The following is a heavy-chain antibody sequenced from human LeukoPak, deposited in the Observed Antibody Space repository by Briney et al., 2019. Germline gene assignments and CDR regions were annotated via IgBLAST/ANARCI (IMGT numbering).Heavy chain of an antibody. CDR1: GFTFDDYG. D-gene: IGHD5-12*01. CDR3: ARGRYSGYDRGVFDY. V-gene: IGHV3-20*04. Sequence: GGSLRLSCAASGFTFDDYGMSWVRQAPGKGLEWVSGIIWNGGSTGYADSVKGRFTISRDNSKNTLYLQMNSLRAADTAVYYCARGRYSGYDRGVFDYWGQGTLVTVSS. J-gene: IGHJ4*02. CDR2: IIWNGGST.